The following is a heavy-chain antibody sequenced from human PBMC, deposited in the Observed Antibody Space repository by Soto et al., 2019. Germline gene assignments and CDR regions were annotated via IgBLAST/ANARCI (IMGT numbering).Heavy chain of an antibody. D-gene: IGHD5-12*01. V-gene: IGHV3-11*06. CDR3: ARDRGDGYNSFDY. Sequence: GGSLRLSCAASGFTFSDYYMSWIRQAPGKGLEWVSYISSSSSYTNYADSVRGRFTISRDNAKNSLYLQMNSLRAEDTAVYYCARDRGDGYNSFDYWGQGTLVTVSS. J-gene: IGHJ4*02. CDR2: ISSSSSYT. CDR1: GFTFSDYY.